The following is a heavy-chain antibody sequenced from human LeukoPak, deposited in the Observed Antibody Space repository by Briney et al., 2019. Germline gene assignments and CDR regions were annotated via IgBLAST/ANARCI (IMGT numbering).Heavy chain of an antibody. CDR2: ISGSGGST. V-gene: IGHV3-23*01. CDR3: AKDLGRPGGGY. D-gene: IGHD1-1*01. CDR1: GFTFSSYA. Sequence: GGSLRLSCAASGFTFSSYAMSWVRQAPGKGLEWVSAISGSGGSTYYADSVKGRFTISRDNSENTLYLQMNSLRAEDTAVYYCAKDLGRPGGGYWGQGTLVTVSS. J-gene: IGHJ4*02.